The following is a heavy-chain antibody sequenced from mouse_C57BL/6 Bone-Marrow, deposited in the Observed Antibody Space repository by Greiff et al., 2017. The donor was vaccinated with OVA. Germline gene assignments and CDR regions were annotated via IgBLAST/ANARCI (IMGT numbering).Heavy chain of an antibody. V-gene: IGHV5-4*03. CDR1: GFTFSSYA. CDR3: AREGADYSNYRYAMDY. J-gene: IGHJ4*01. D-gene: IGHD2-5*01. CDR2: ISDGGSYT. Sequence: EVKLVESGGGLVKPGGSLKLSCAASGFTFSSYAMSWVRQTPEKRLEWVATISDGGSYTYYPDNVKGRFTISRDTAKNNLYLQMGHLKSKDTAMYFCAREGADYSNYRYAMDYWGQGTSVTVSS.